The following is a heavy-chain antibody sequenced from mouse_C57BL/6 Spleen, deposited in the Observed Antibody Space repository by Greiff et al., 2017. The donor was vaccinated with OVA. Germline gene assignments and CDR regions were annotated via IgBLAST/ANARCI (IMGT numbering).Heavy chain of an antibody. CDR2: IDPSDSET. D-gene: IGHD1-1*01. J-gene: IGHJ3*01. CDR3: ARALYYGGFAY. Sequence: QVQLKQPGAELVRPGSSVKLSCKASGYTFTSYWMHWVKQRPIQGLEWIGNIDPSDSETHYNQKFKDKATLTVDKSSSTAYMQLSSLTSEDSAVYYCARALYYGGFAYWGQGTLVTVSA. V-gene: IGHV1-52*01. CDR1: GYTFTSYW.